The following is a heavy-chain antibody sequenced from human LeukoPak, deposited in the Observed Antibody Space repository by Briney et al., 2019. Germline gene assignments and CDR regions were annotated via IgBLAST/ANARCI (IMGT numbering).Heavy chain of an antibody. D-gene: IGHD2-15*01. Sequence: ASVKVSCQASGYTFTSYAMHWVRQAPGQRLEWMGWKHAGNGNTKYSQKFQGRDTITKDISASTAYMELSSLRSEDSAGYYCARVRYCSGCSCPLPDYWGQGTLVTVSS. CDR1: GYTFTSYA. V-gene: IGHV1-3*01. CDR3: ARVRYCSGCSCPLPDY. J-gene: IGHJ4*02. CDR2: KHAGNGNT.